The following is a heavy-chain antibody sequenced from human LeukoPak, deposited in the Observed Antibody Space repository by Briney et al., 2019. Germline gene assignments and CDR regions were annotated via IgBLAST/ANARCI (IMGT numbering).Heavy chain of an antibody. CDR3: ARDRGGYYANFDY. V-gene: IGHV4-59*11. CDR1: GASISSHY. CDR2: TSGSI. J-gene: IGHJ4*02. D-gene: IGHD3-22*01. Sequence: SETLSLTCAVSGASISSHYWSWIRQPPGKGLEWIGYTSGSISDNPSLKSRVAISVDTSKNQFSLKLSSVTAADTAVYYCARDRGGYYANFDYWGQGTLVTVSS.